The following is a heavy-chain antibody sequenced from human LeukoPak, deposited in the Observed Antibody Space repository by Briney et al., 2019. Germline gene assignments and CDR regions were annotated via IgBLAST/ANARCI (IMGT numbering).Heavy chain of an antibody. Sequence: EASVKVSCKASGGTFSSYAISWVRQAPGQGLEWMGGVIPIFGTANYAQKFQGRVTITADESTSTACMELSSLRSEDTAVYYCARGYCSSTSCYYFDYMDVRGKGTTVTVSS. CDR1: GGTFSSYA. D-gene: IGHD2-2*01. CDR2: VIPIFGTA. V-gene: IGHV1-69*13. CDR3: ARGYCSSTSCYYFDYMDV. J-gene: IGHJ6*03.